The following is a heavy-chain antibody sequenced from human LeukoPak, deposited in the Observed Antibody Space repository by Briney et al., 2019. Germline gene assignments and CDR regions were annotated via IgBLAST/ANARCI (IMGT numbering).Heavy chain of an antibody. Sequence: GGSLRLSCAASGFTFSNYNMNWVRQAPGKAMEWVSSITTSGTYIFYADSVKGRFTISRDNAKNSLYLQMDSLGPEDTAVYYCARDPYSGNYGNDYYYYMDVWGKGTTVTISS. J-gene: IGHJ6*03. V-gene: IGHV3-21*01. CDR2: ITTSGTYI. CDR1: GFTFSNYN. CDR3: ARDPYSGNYGNDYYYYMDV. D-gene: IGHD1-26*01.